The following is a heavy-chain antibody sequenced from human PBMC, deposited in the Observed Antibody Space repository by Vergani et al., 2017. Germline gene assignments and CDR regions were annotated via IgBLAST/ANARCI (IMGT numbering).Heavy chain of an antibody. D-gene: IGHD6-6*01. CDR2: ISSSSSYI. J-gene: IGHJ6*02. V-gene: IGHV3-21*01. CDR3: ARVYEGSSSHLGGSYYDYYYGMDV. Sequence: EVQLVESGGGLVKPGGSLRLSCAASGFTFSSYSMNWVRQAPGKGLEWVSSISSSSSYIYYADSVKGRFSISRDNAKSSLYLQMNSLRAEDTAVYYCARVYEGSSSHLGGSYYDYYYGMDVWGQGTTVTVSS. CDR1: GFTFSSYS.